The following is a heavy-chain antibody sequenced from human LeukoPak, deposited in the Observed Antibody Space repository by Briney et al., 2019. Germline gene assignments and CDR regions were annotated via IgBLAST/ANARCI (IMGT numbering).Heavy chain of an antibody. D-gene: IGHD2-15*01. J-gene: IGHJ4*02. V-gene: IGHV4-30-4*08. CDR2: LYYSGST. CDR1: GGSISSGDYY. Sequence: PSETLSLTCTVSGGSISSGDYYWSWIRQPPGKGLEWIGYLYYSGSTYYNPSRQSRVTISVDTSKNQFSLKLSSVTAADTAVYYCAREVDTYYFDYWGQGTLVTVSS. CDR3: AREVDTYYFDY.